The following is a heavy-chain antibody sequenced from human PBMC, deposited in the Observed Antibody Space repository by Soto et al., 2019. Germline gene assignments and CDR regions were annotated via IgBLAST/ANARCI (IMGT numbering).Heavy chain of an antibody. CDR3: AAGSGTYYPIDY. J-gene: IGHJ4*02. CDR1: GGSISSGDYY. Sequence: QVQLQESGPGLVKPSQTLSLTCTVSGGSISSGDYYWSWIRQHPGKGLEWIGYIYYSGSTYYTPSLKSRVTISVDTSKKQFSLNLSSVTAADTAVYYCAAGSGTYYPIDYWGQGTLVTVSS. CDR2: IYYSGST. D-gene: IGHD3-10*01. V-gene: IGHV4-31*03.